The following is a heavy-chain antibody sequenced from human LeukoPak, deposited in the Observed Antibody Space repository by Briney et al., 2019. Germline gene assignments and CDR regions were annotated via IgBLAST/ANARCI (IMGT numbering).Heavy chain of an antibody. CDR2: ISGSGGST. V-gene: IGHV3-23*01. D-gene: IGHD3-10*01. CDR3: GGSGSYYRLDY. Sequence: GGSLRLSCAASGFTFSTYVMTWVRQVPGKGLEWVSAISGSGGSTYNADSVKGRFTLSRDNSKNTLYLQMSSLRAEDTAVYYCGGSGSYYRLDYWGQGTLVTVSS. J-gene: IGHJ4*02. CDR1: GFTFSTYV.